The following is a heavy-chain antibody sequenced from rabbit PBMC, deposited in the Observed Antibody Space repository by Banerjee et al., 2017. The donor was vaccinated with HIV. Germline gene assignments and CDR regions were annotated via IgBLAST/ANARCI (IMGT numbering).Heavy chain of an antibody. V-gene: IGHV1S45*01. J-gene: IGHJ4*01. CDR1: GFSFSNKAV. Sequence: QEQLVESGGGLVRPEGSLKLSCTASGFSFSNKAVMCWVRQAPGKGLQWIACINAVTGKSVYASWAKGRFIMSRTSSTTVTLQMTSLTAADTATYFCARDFDLWGPGTLVTVS. CDR3: ARDFDL. CDR2: INAVTGKS.